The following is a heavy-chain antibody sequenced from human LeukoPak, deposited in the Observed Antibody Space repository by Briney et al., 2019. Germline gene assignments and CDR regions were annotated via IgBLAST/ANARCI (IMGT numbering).Heavy chain of an antibody. D-gene: IGHD3-10*01. CDR2: ISYDGSNK. CDR3: AKELDYYGSGSYYKGIYYYYGMDV. J-gene: IGHJ6*02. V-gene: IGHV3-30-3*01. Sequence: PGGSLRLSCAASGFTFSSYAMHWVRQAPGKGLEWVAVISYDGSNKYYADSVKGRFTISRDNSKNTLYLQMNSLRAEDTAVYYCAKELDYYGSGSYYKGIYYYYGMDVWGQGTTVTVSS. CDR1: GFTFSSYA.